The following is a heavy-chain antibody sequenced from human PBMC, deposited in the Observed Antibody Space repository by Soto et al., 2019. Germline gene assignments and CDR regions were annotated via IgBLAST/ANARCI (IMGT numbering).Heavy chain of an antibody. CDR2: ISYDGSNK. D-gene: IGHD1-26*01. Sequence: LRLSCAASGFTFSSYAMHWVRQDPGKGLEWVAVISYDGSNKYYADSVKGRFTIARDNSKNTLYLQMNSLRAEDPAVYYCARDQVGIDYWGQGTLVTVSS. CDR1: GFTFSSYA. V-gene: IGHV3-30-3*01. CDR3: ARDQVGIDY. J-gene: IGHJ4*02.